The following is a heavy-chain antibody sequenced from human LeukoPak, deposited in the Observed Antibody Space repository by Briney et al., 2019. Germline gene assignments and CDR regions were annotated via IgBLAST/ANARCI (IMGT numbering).Heavy chain of an antibody. J-gene: IGHJ4*02. D-gene: IGHD3-22*01. CDR2: INHSGST. CDR1: GGSFSGYY. Sequence: SETLSLTCAVYGGSFSGYYWSWIRQPPGKGLEWIGEINHSGSTNYNPSLKSRVTISVDTSKNQFSLKLSSVTAADTAVYYCATYYYDSSGANITSHWGQGTLVTVSS. V-gene: IGHV4-34*01. CDR3: ATYYYDSSGANITSH.